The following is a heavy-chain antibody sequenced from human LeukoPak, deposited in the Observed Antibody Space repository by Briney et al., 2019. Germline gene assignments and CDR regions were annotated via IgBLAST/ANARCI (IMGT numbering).Heavy chain of an antibody. J-gene: IGHJ4*02. V-gene: IGHV4-59*01. D-gene: IGHD3-22*01. CDR3: ARGLAHYYDSSGYYSD. CDR2: IYYSGST. CDR1: GGSISSYY. Sequence: SETLSLTRTVSGGSISSYYWSWIRQPPGKGLEWIGYIYYSGSTNYNPSLKSRVTISVDTSKNQFSLKLSSVTAADTAVYYCARGLAHYYDSSGYYSDWGQGTLVTVSS.